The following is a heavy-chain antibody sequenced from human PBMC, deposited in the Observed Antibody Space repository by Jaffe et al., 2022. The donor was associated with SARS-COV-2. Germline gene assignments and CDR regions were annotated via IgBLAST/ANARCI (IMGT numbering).Heavy chain of an antibody. J-gene: IGHJ4*02. D-gene: IGHD7-27*01. CDR3: GKDDWGDF. Sequence: EVQLVESGGGLVQPGGSLRLSCAASGFTFSTYGMNWVRQAPGKGLEWVSYISSSSDSIYYADSAKGRFTISRDNAKNSLYLQMNSLRDEDTAVYYCGKDDWGDFWGQGTLVTVSS. V-gene: IGHV3-48*02. CDR1: GFTFSTYG. CDR2: ISSSSDSI.